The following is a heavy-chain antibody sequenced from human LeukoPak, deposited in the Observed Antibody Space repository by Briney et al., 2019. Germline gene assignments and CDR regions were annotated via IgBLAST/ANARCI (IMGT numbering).Heavy chain of an antibody. Sequence: PGGSLRLSCAASVFTFCDYFMRWIRQAPGKGLEWVSYISSSSSYTNYADSVKGRFTISRDNAKNSLYLQMNSLRAEDTAVYYCASSTARNGYFDYWGQGTLVTVSS. CDR2: ISSSSSYT. V-gene: IGHV3-11*06. CDR3: ASSTARNGYFDY. J-gene: IGHJ4*02. CDR1: VFTFCDYF. D-gene: IGHD4-17*01.